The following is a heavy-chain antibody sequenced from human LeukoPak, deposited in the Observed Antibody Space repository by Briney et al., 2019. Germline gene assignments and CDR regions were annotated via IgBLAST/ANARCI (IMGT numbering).Heavy chain of an antibody. Sequence: SETLSLTCNVSGGAISKYYYNRIRQSPGKGLEWIGYISHSGDTNYNPSLTSRVTISIDPSKSHFSLKLSSVTAADTAVYYCATESRTRPFDSWGQGTLVTVSS. D-gene: IGHD6-6*01. V-gene: IGHV4-59*01. CDR2: ISHSGDT. CDR1: GGAISKYY. J-gene: IGHJ4*02. CDR3: ATESRTRPFDS.